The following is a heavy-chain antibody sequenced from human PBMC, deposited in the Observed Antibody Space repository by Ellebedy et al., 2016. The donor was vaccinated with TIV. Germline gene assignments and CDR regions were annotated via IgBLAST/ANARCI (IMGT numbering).Heavy chain of an antibody. V-gene: IGHV3-7*04. D-gene: IGHD6-19*01. J-gene: IGHJ4*02. CDR1: GITVSNNY. Sequence: GGSLRLSXAVSGITVSNNYMRWVRQAPGKGLEWVANIHEDGSEKYYVDSVKGRFIISRDNTKKSLSLQMNSLRAEDTAVYYCARGQGWIDYWGQGTLVTVSS. CDR2: IHEDGSEK. CDR3: ARGQGWIDY.